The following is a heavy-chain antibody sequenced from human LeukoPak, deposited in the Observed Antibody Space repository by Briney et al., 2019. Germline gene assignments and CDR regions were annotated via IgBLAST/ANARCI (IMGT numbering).Heavy chain of an antibody. Sequence: PSETLSLTCAAYGGSFSGYYRSWVRQPPGKGLEWVGEINRSGSTNYNPALKSRVTMTVDTSRTHFSLKQSSVTAADTAVHYCARSYYYDSSDYLYWGQGTLVTVSS. CDR1: GGSFSGYY. CDR2: INRSGST. V-gene: IGHV4-34*01. J-gene: IGHJ4*02. CDR3: ARSYYYDSSDYLY. D-gene: IGHD3-22*01.